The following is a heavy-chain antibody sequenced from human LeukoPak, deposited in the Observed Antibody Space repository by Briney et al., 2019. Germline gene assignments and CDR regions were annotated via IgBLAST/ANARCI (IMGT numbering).Heavy chain of an antibody. D-gene: IGHD3-10*01. CDR2: ISDSGDTT. CDR1: GFIFRGYG. Sequence: GGSLRLSCAASGFIFRGYGMTWVRQAPGKGLEWVSVISDSGDTTYYAESVKGRFTISRDNSKNTLYLQMNSLRAEDTAVYYCAKKVDGSGSAASDYWGQGTLVTVSS. J-gene: IGHJ4*02. V-gene: IGHV3-23*01. CDR3: AKKVDGSGSAASDY.